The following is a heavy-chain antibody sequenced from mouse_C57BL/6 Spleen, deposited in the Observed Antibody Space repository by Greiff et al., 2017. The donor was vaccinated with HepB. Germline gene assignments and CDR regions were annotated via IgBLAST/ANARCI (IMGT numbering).Heavy chain of an antibody. CDR1: GYAFSSSW. V-gene: IGHV1-82*01. J-gene: IGHJ3*01. CDR2: IYPGDGDT. Sequence: QVQLKESGPELVKPGASVKISCKASGYAFSSSWMNWVKQRPGKGLEWIGRIYPGDGDTNYNGKFKGKATLTADKSSSTAYMQLSSLTSEDSAVYFCARSGPEKAPAYWGQGTLVTVSA. D-gene: IGHD3-2*01. CDR3: ARSGPEKAPAY.